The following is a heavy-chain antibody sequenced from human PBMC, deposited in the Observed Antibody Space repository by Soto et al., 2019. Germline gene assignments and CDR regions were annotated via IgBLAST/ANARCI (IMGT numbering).Heavy chain of an antibody. CDR2: IYWDNDK. J-gene: IGHJ6*02. CDR3: VHSRCGGDCLQSYSSHYYYGLDV. CDR1: GFSLNTGGLG. V-gene: IGHV2-5*02. Sequence: QITLKESGPTLVKPTQTLTLTCTFSGFSLNTGGLGVGWIRQPPGKALEWLALIYWDNDKRYSPSLMSRLTITKHTSKNQVVLTMTNMDPVDAATYYCVHSRCGGDCLQSYSSHYYYGLDVWGQGTTVTVSS. D-gene: IGHD2-21*02.